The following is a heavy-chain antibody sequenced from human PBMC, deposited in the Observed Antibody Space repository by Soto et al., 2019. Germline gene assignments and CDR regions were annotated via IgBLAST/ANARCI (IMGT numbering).Heavy chain of an antibody. CDR3: TKEHSNYPDNWFDP. V-gene: IGHV3-23*01. CDR1: GFIFSNYA. D-gene: IGHD4-4*01. J-gene: IGHJ5*02. CDR2: IDGGGTKT. Sequence: PGGSLRLSCAASGFIFSNYAMSWVRQAPGTGLQWVSAIDGGGTKTYYADSVKGRFTISRDNSMNTLYLQMDSLRAEDMAIYYCTKEHSNYPDNWFDPWGQGTRVTVSS.